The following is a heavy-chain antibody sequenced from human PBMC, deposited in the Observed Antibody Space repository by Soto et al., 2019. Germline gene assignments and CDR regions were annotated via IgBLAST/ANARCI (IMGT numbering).Heavy chain of an antibody. CDR3: AKDAVYNDGLWPVAN. V-gene: IGHV3-23*01. CDR2: MTGSGGDI. CDR1: GFSFSRYA. Sequence: GGSLRLSCAASGFSFSRYATMWVRQAPGKGQEWVAGMTGSGGDIRYADSVKGRFTISKDNSKNTLYLQMNSLRAEDTAIYYCAKDAVYNDGLWPVANSGQRTLVTVSS. D-gene: IGHD5-12*01. J-gene: IGHJ4*02.